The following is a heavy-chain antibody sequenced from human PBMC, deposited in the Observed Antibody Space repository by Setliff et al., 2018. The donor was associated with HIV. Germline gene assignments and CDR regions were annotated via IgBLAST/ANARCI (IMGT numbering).Heavy chain of an antibody. V-gene: IGHV4-34*01. Sequence: SETLSLTCAVYGGSLSDSYYNWIRQPPGKGLEWIGEINHSGSTNCNPSLQSRVTISVDTSKKQVSLNVRSVTAADTAVYYCARRGWNGYKSFEDWGQGTQVTVSS. CDR2: INHSGST. J-gene: IGHJ4*02. CDR1: GGSLSDSY. D-gene: IGHD1-1*01. CDR3: ARRGWNGYKSFED.